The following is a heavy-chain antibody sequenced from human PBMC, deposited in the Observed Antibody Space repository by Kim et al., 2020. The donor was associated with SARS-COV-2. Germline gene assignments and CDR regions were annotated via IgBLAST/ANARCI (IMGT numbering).Heavy chain of an antibody. Sequence: GGSLRLSCAASGFSFSGYYRTWIRQSPGKGLEWVADICSGGGTIDYADSVKGRFTISRDNAKNSLYLQMNSRRAEDTAVYYCAREGSVGYRFVTWGQG. CDR1: GFSFSGYY. D-gene: IGHD3-10*01. CDR3: AREGSVGYRFVT. J-gene: IGHJ5*02. CDR2: ICSGGGTI. V-gene: IGHV3-11*01.